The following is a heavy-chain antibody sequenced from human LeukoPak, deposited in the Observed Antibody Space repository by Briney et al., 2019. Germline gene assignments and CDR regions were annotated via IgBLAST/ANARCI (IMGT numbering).Heavy chain of an antibody. V-gene: IGHV1-2*02. CDR2: INPNSGGT. Sequence: ASVKVSCKASGYSFIGYYMHWVRQAPGQGLEWMGWINPNSGGTNYTQKFQGRVTMTRDTSISTAYMEVSRLTSDDTAVFYCAREGSGYPYWGQGTLVTVSS. CDR1: GYSFIGYY. D-gene: IGHD5-12*01. CDR3: AREGSGYPY. J-gene: IGHJ4*02.